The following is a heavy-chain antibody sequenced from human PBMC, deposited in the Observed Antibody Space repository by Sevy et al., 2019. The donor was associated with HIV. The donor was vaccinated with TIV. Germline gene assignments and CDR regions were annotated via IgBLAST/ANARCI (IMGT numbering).Heavy chain of an antibody. CDR1: GFTFSSYA. J-gene: IGHJ6*02. V-gene: IGHV3-30*04. CDR3: AREGDGSGSYYYYYGMDV. CDR2: ISYDGRNK. D-gene: IGHD3-10*01. Sequence: GGSLRLSCAASGFTFSSYAMHWVRQAPGKGLEWVAVISYDGRNKYYADSVKGRFTISRDNSKNTRYLQMNSLRAEDTAWYYCAREGDGSGSYYYYYGMDVWGQGTTVTVSS.